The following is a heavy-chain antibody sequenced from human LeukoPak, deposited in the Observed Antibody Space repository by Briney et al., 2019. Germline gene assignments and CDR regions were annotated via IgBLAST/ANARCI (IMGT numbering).Heavy chain of an antibody. Sequence: GGSLRLSCAASGFTFSSYGIHWVRQSPGKGLEWVAVVSYLGDDQFYAESVKGRFTISRDNSKKTVFLQMNSLRGEDTAVYYCARDRSSGPHYYYGMDVWGRGTTVIVSS. CDR1: GFTFSSYG. CDR2: VSYLGDDQ. D-gene: IGHD3-22*01. V-gene: IGHV3-30*03. CDR3: ARDRSSGPHYYYGMDV. J-gene: IGHJ6*02.